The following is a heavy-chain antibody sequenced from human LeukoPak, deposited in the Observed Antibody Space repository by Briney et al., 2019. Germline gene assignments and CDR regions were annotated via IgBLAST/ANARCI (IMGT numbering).Heavy chain of an antibody. V-gene: IGHV4-59*08. CDR2: IYYSGST. D-gene: IGHD3-10*01. CDR1: GGSISSYY. Sequence: PSETLSLTCTVSGGSISSYYWSWLRQPPGKGLEWIGYIYYSGSTNYNPSLKSRVTISVDTSKNQFSLKLSSVTAADTAVYYCARGASYYGSGSYHWFDPWGQGTLVTVSS. J-gene: IGHJ5*02. CDR3: ARGASYYGSGSYHWFDP.